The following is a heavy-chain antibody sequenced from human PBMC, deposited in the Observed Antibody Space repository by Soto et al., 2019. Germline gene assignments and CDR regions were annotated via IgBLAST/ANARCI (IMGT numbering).Heavy chain of an antibody. J-gene: IGHJ4*02. CDR2: ISSSGSTI. V-gene: IGHV3-11*01. Sequence: QVQLVESGGGLVKPGGSLRLSCAASGFTFSDYYMSWIRQAPGKGLEWVSYISSSGSTIYYADSVKGRFTISRDNAKNSLYLQMNSLRAEDTAVYYCARESNLYCSGGSCYQYYFDYWGQGTLVTVSS. CDR3: ARESNLYCSGGSCYQYYFDY. D-gene: IGHD2-15*01. CDR1: GFTFSDYY.